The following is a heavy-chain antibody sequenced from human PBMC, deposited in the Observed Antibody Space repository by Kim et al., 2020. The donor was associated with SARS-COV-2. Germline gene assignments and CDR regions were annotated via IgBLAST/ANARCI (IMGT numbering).Heavy chain of an antibody. CDR1: GFTFSSYE. V-gene: IGHV3-48*03. CDR2: ISSSGATI. Sequence: GGSLRLSCAASGFTFSSYEMNWVRQAPGKGLEWVSYISSSGATIYYADSVKGRFTISRDNAKNSLYLQMISLRAEDTAVYYCAPIWFGDLFPRGFDYWGQGTLVTVSS. CDR3: APIWFGDLFPRGFDY. J-gene: IGHJ4*02. D-gene: IGHD3-10*01.